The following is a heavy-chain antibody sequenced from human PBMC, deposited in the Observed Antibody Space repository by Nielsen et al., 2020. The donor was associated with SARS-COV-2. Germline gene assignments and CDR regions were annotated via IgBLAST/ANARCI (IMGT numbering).Heavy chain of an antibody. CDR2: ISYDGSNK. V-gene: IGHV3-30-3*01. D-gene: IGHD3-3*01. CDR1: GFTFSSYA. Sequence: GESLKISCAASGFTFSSYAMHWVRQAPGKGLEWVAVISYDGSNKYYADSVKGRFTISRDNSKNTLYLQMNSLRAEDTAVYYCARERRSGAYFDYWGQGTLVTVSS. CDR3: ARERRSGAYFDY. J-gene: IGHJ4*02.